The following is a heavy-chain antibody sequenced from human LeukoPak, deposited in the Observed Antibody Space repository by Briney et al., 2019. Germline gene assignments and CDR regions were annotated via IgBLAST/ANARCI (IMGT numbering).Heavy chain of an antibody. CDR1: GYTFTSYD. Sequence: GASVKVSCKASGYTFTSYDINWVRQATGQGLEWMGWMNPNSGNTGYAQKFQGRVTMTRNTSISTAYMELSSLRSEDTAVYYCGRGGLNSSGWFQYYYYYYGMDVWGQGTTVTVSS. CDR2: MNPNSGNT. CDR3: GRGGLNSSGWFQYYYYYYGMDV. J-gene: IGHJ6*02. V-gene: IGHV1-8*01. D-gene: IGHD6-19*01.